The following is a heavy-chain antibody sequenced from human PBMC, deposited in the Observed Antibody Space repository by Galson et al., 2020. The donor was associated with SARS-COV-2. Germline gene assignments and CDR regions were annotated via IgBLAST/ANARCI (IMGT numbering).Heavy chain of an antibody. D-gene: IGHD2-2*01. V-gene: IGHV1-18*04. CDR3: AREELLPAAVPFDY. CDR2: ISPYDGNT. CDR1: GYTFMNYG. Sequence: ASVQVSCQASGYTFMNYGISWVRQAPGQGFEWMGWISPYDGNTNYAQKLQGRVTMTMDKSTNKAYMELRSLRSDDTAVYYCAREELLPAAVPFDYWGQGTLVTVSS. J-gene: IGHJ4*02.